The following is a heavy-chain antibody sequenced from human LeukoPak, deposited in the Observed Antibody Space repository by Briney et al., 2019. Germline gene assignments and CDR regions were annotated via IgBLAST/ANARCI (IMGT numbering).Heavy chain of an antibody. J-gene: IGHJ4*02. CDR2: IYYSGST. D-gene: IGHD3-22*01. CDR1: GGSISSSSYY. V-gene: IGHV4-39*01. Sequence: SETLSLTCTVSGGSISSSSYYWGWIRQPPGKGLEWIGSIYYSGSTYYNPSLKSRVTISVDTSKNQFSLKLSSVTAADTAVYYCASYYYYDSSGYYFIGLWGQGTLVTVSS. CDR3: ASYYYYDSSGYYFIGL.